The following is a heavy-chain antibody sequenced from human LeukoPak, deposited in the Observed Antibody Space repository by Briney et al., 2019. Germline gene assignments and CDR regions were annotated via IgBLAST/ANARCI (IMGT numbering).Heavy chain of an antibody. V-gene: IGHV3-23*01. CDR2: ISGSGGST. J-gene: IGHJ4*02. CDR1: GFTFSSYA. D-gene: IGHD6-19*01. Sequence: TGGSLRLSCAASGFTFSSYAMSWVRQAPGKGLEWVSAISGSGGSTYYADSVKGQFTVSRDNSKNTLYLQMNSLRAEDTAVYYCAKDGPSSGWSHLDYWGQGSLVTVSS. CDR3: AKDGPSSGWSHLDY.